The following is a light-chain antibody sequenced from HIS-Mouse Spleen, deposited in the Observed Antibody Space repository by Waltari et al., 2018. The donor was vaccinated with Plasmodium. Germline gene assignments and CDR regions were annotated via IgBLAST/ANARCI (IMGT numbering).Light chain of an antibody. CDR1: KLGDKY. CDR2: QDS. J-gene: IGLJ2*01. V-gene: IGLV3-1*01. CDR3: QAWDSSTAVV. Sequence: SYELTQPPSVSVSPGQTASITCSGDKLGDKYACWYQQKPGQSPVLVIYQDSKRPSGLPERLPGSNSGNTATLTISATQAMDEADYYCQAWDSSTAVVFGGGTKLTVL.